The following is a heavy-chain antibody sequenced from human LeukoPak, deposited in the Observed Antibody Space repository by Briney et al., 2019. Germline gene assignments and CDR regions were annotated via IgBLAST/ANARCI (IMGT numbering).Heavy chain of an antibody. V-gene: IGHV5-51*01. CDR1: GYTFTNYW. D-gene: IGHD5-12*01. CDR3: ARRGGYDSGRAFDI. CDR2: IYPDDSDT. Sequence: PGESLKISCQGSGYTFTNYWIGWVRQLPGKGLEWMGIIYPDDSDTRYSPSFQGQVSISADKSISTAYLQWSSLKASDTAMYYCARRGGYDSGRAFDIWGQGTMVTVSS. J-gene: IGHJ3*02.